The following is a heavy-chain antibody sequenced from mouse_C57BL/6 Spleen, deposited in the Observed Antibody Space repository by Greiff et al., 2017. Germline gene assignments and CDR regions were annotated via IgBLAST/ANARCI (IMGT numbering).Heavy chain of an antibody. V-gene: IGHV5-12*01. D-gene: IGHD4-1*01. Sequence: EVQRVESGGGLVKPGGSLKISCAASGFTFSDYYMYWVSQTPEKRLEWVAYISNGGGSTYYPDPVKGRFTISRDKANNPPYLQLSRLKSEDTAMYYCARHGIYWYFDVWGTGTTVTVSS. J-gene: IGHJ1*03. CDR3: ARHGIYWYFDV. CDR1: GFTFSDYY. CDR2: ISNGGGST.